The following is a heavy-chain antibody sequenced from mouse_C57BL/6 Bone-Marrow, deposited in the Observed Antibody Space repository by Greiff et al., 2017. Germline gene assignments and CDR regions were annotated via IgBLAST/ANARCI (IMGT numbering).Heavy chain of an antibody. V-gene: IGHV1-69*01. J-gene: IGHJ4*01. D-gene: IGHD2-5*01. Sequence: VQLQQPGAELVMPGASVKLSCKASGYTFTSYWMHWVKQRPGKGLEWIGEIDPSDSYTNYNQKFKGKSTLTVDKSSSTAYMQLSSLTSEDSAVYYCARNCSNPYAMDYWGQGTSVTVSS. CDR2: IDPSDSYT. CDR1: GYTFTSYW. CDR3: ARNCSNPYAMDY.